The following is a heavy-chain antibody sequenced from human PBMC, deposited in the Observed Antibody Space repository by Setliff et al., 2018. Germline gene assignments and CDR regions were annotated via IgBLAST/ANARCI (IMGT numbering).Heavy chain of an antibody. J-gene: IGHJ6*02. Sequence: SETLSLTCTVSGGSISSSSYYWGWIRQPPGKGLEWIGSIYYSGSTYYNPSLKSRVTISVDTSKNQFSLKLSSVTAADTAVYYWARVLAAAGYYYYGMDVWGQGTTVTVSS. V-gene: IGHV4-39*07. CDR3: ARVLAAAGYYYYGMDV. CDR1: GGSISSSSYY. CDR2: IYYSGST. D-gene: IGHD6-13*01.